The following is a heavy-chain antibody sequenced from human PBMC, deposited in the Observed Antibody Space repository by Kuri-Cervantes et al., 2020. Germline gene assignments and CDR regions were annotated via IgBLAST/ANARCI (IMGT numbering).Heavy chain of an antibody. V-gene: IGHV3-23*01. CDR2: ISGSSGST. D-gene: IGHD6-19*01. J-gene: IGHJ6*02. CDR3: AKDHSSGWLPDVYYYYYGMDV. Sequence: GESLKISCAASGFPFSSYAMSWVRQAPGKGLEWVSAISGSSGSTYYADSVKGRFTISRDNAKNSLYLQMNSLRAEDTALYYCAKDHSSGWLPDVYYYYYGMDVWGQGTTVTVSS. CDR1: GFPFSSYA.